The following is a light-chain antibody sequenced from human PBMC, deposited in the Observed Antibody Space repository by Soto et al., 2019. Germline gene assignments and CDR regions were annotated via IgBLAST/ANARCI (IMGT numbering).Light chain of an antibody. V-gene: IGKV3-20*01. CDR3: QQYGSSPMYT. CDR2: GSS. Sequence: EIVLTQSPGTLSLPPGGRATLSCRASQIVGTTSLAWYQQKPGQAPRLLIYGSSNRAPGIPDRFRGGGSGTDFTFPISGLEPEDCAVYYCQQYGSSPMYTFGQGTKLEIK. J-gene: IGKJ2*01. CDR1: QIVGTTS.